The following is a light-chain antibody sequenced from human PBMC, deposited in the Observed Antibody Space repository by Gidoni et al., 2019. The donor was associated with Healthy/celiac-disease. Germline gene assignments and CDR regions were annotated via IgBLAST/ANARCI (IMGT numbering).Light chain of an antibody. J-gene: IGLJ2*01. CDR3: CSYAGSSTFVV. CDR1: SSDVGSYNR. V-gene: IGLV2-23*03. Sequence: QSALTQPASVSGSPGPSITISCTGTSSDVGSYNRVPWYQQHPGKAPKLMIYEGSKRPSGVSNRFSGSKSGNTASLTISGLQAEDEADYYCCSYAGSSTFVVFGGGTKLTVL. CDR2: EGS.